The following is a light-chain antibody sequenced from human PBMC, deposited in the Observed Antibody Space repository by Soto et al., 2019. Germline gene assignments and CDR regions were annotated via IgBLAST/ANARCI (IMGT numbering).Light chain of an antibody. V-gene: IGKV3-15*01. Sequence: EVVMAQSPATLSVCAGERATLSCRATQSVSSNLAWYQQKPGQAPRLLIYGASTRATGIPARFSGSGSGTEFTLTISSLQSEDFAVYYCQQYNNWPPWTFGQGTKVDIK. CDR1: QSVSSN. CDR2: GAS. J-gene: IGKJ1*01. CDR3: QQYNNWPPWT.